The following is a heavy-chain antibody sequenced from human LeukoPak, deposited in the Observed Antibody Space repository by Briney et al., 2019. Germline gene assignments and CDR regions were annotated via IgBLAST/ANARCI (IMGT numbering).Heavy chain of an antibody. CDR1: GGSISSGGYY. CDR3: AREKANAFPEGVDY. Sequence: SQTLSLTCTVSGGSISSGGYYWSWIRQHPGKGPEWIGYIYYSGSTYYNPSLKSRVTISVDTSKNQFSLKLSSVTAADTAVYYCAREKANAFPEGVDYWGQGTLVTVSS. J-gene: IGHJ4*02. D-gene: IGHD4/OR15-4a*01. CDR2: IYYSGST. V-gene: IGHV4-31*03.